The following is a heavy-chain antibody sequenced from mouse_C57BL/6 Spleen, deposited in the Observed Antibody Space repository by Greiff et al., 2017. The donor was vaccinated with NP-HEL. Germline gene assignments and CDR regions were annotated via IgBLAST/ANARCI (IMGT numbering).Heavy chain of an antibody. CDR2: IYPRSGNT. CDR3: ARGGSNWGFDY. J-gene: IGHJ2*01. V-gene: IGHV1-81*01. Sequence: QVQLQQSGAELARPGASVKLSCKASGYTFTSYGISWVKQRPGQGLEWIGEIYPRSGNTYYNEKFKGKATLTADKSSSTAYMELRSLTSEDSAVYFCARGGSNWGFDYWGQGTTLTVSS. CDR1: GYTFTSYG. D-gene: IGHD4-1*01.